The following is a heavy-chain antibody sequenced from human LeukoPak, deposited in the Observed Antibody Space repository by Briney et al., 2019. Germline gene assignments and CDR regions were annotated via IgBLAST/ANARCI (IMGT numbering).Heavy chain of an antibody. CDR3: ARGQWLDLPPLGY. V-gene: IGHV4-4*02. Sequence: SGTLSLTCAVSGGSISSSNWWSWVRQPPGKGLEWIGEIYHSGSTNYNPSLKSRVTISVDTSKNQFSLKLSSVTAADTAVYYCARGQWLDLPPLGYWGQGTLVTVSS. CDR1: GGSISSSNW. D-gene: IGHD6-19*01. CDR2: IYHSGST. J-gene: IGHJ4*02.